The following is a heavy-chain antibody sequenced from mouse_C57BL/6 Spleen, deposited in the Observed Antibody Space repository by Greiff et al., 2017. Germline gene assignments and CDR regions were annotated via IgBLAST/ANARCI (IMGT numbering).Heavy chain of an antibody. CDR1: GFTFSSYA. V-gene: IGHV5-9-1*02. CDR2: ISSGGDYI. D-gene: IGHD2-10*02. CDR3: TRRYDSYAMDY. J-gene: IGHJ4*01. Sequence: DVQLQESGEGLVKPGGSLKLSCAASGFTFSSYAMSWVRQTPEKRLEWVAYISSGGDYIYYADTVKGRFTFSRDNARNTLYLQMSSLKSEDTAMYYSTRRYDSYAMDYGGQGTSVTVSS.